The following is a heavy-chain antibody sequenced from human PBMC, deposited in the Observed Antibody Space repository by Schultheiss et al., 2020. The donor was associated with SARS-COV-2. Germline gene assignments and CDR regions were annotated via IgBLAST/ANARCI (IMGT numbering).Heavy chain of an antibody. V-gene: IGHV4-39*01. Sequence: SETLSLTCTVSGGSISSSSYYWGWIRQPPGKGLEWIGSIYYSGSTYYNPSLKSRVTISVDTSKNQFSLRLSSVTAADTAVYYCARQEVRITIFGVVTPTYFDYWGQGTLVTGSS. CDR2: IYYSGST. J-gene: IGHJ4*02. CDR3: ARQEVRITIFGVVTPTYFDY. D-gene: IGHD3-3*01. CDR1: GGSISSSSYY.